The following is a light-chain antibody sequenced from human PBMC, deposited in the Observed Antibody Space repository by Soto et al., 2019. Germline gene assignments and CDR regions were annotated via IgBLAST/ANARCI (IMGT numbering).Light chain of an antibody. CDR2: DAS. J-gene: IGKJ1*01. V-gene: IGKV1-5*01. Sequence: IQVTQSPSTLSASIGDRVTITCRASQSVRSFLAWYQPKPGKAPNLLIYDASSLESGIPSRFSGSGSGTEFTLTISSLEPDDFGTYYCQQCDSFPGSFGHGTKVEIK. CDR3: QQCDSFPGS. CDR1: QSVRSF.